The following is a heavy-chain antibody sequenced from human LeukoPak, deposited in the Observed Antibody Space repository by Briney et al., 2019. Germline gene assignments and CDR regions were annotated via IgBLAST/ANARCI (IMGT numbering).Heavy chain of an antibody. CDR2: FDPEDGET. Sequence: ASVKVSCKVSGYTLTELSMHWVRQAPGKGLEWMGGFDPEDGETIYAQKFQGRVTMTEDTSTDTAYMELSSLRSEDTAVYYCATRESGEYAFDIWDQGTMVTVSS. V-gene: IGHV1-24*01. CDR1: GYTLTELS. CDR3: ATRESGEYAFDI. J-gene: IGHJ3*02. D-gene: IGHD3-10*01.